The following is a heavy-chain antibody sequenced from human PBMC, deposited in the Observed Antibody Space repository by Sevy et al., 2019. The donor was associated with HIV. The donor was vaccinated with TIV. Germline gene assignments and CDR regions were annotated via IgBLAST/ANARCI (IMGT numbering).Heavy chain of an antibody. D-gene: IGHD3-22*01. V-gene: IGHV1-24*01. J-gene: IGHJ4*02. CDR3: ATTKEYYDSSGYPFDS. Sequence: ASVKVSCKVPGYTLTEFSMHWVRQAPGKGLEWMGTFDPEDGERIYSQKFQVRFTMTEDTSTHTAYMELNSLGSEDTAVYYCATTKEYYDSSGYPFDSCGQGTLVTVSS. CDR1: GYTLTEFS. CDR2: FDPEDGER.